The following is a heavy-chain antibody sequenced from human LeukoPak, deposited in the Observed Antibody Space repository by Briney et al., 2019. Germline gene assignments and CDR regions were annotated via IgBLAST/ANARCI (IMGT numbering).Heavy chain of an antibody. J-gene: IGHJ4*02. CDR1: GFRFTSYA. CDR3: AKLGAYRVYSFIDY. Sequence: GSLRLSCAASGFRFTSYAMIWIRQVPGKGLEWVAGISGSGGSTYYSDPVKGRFTISRDTSDNTLHLDMSTLTTDDTAVYFCAKLGAYRVYSFIDYWGQGTLVPVSS. V-gene: IGHV3-23*01. CDR2: ISGSGGST. D-gene: IGHD3-16*01.